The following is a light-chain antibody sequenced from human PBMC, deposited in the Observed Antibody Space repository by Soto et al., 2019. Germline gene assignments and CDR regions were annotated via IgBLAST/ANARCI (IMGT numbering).Light chain of an antibody. V-gene: IGLV2-8*01. CDR2: GVT. CDR3: TSFSSSTSLYV. CDR1: SSDVGAYTY. J-gene: IGLJ1*01. Sequence: QSVLTQPPSASGSPGQSVTISCTGTSSDVGAYTYVSWYQQHPGKAPKLMIYGVTERPSGVPDRFSGSKSGNTASLTISGLQAEDEADYYCTSFSSSTSLYVFGTGTKVTVL.